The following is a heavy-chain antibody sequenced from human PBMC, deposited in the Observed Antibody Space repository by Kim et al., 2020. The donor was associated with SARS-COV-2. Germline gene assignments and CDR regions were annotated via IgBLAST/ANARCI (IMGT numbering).Heavy chain of an antibody. CDR2: INPSGGST. CDR1: GYTFTSYY. J-gene: IGHJ4*02. V-gene: IGHV1-46*01. Sequence: ASVKVSCKASGYTFTSYYMHWVRQAPGQGLEWMGIINPSGGSTSYAQKFQGRVTMTRDTSTSTVYMELSSLRSEDTAVYYCARVGYGVRGFGELSGDYWGQGTLVTVSS. D-gene: IGHD3-10*01. CDR3: ARVGYGVRGFGELSGDY.